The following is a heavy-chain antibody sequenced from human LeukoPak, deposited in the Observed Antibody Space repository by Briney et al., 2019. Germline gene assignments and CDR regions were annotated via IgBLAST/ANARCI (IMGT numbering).Heavy chain of an antibody. V-gene: IGHV3-33*06. CDR1: GFTFSSHG. D-gene: IGHD5-24*01. CDR3: AKTGGRDGYGFDS. Sequence: GTSLRLSCAPSGFTFSSHGMHWVRHAPGKGLEWVAVVRYDGSDKYYADSVKGRFTISRDNSKNTLYLQMNSLSAEDTALYYCAKTGGRDGYGFDSWGQGTLVTVSP. J-gene: IGHJ4*02. CDR2: VRYDGSDK.